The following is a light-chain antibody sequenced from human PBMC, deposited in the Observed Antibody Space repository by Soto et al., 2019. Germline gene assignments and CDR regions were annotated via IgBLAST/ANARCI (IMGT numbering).Light chain of an antibody. Sequence: DIQMTQSPFTLSLSVGDRVTITCRASRDISDWLAWYQQKPGKAPELLIFDASSLKSGVPSRFSGSGSGTEFTLTISSLQPDDVATYYCLQYSSHSWTLGQGTKVDIK. V-gene: IGKV1-5*01. J-gene: IGKJ1*01. CDR1: RDISDW. CDR2: DAS. CDR3: LQYSSHSWT.